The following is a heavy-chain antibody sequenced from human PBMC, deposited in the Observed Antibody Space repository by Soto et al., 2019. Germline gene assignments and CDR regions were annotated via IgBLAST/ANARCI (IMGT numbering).Heavy chain of an antibody. J-gene: IGHJ4*02. Sequence: QVQLVESGGGVVQPGRSLRLSCAASGFTFSSYGMHWVRQAPGKGLEWVAVIWYDGSNKYYADSVKGRFTISRDNSKNTLYLQMNSLRAEDTAVYYCARDLRQVVPAALAFDYWGQGTLVTVSS. V-gene: IGHV3-33*01. D-gene: IGHD2-2*01. CDR1: GFTFSSYG. CDR3: ARDLRQVVPAALAFDY. CDR2: IWYDGSNK.